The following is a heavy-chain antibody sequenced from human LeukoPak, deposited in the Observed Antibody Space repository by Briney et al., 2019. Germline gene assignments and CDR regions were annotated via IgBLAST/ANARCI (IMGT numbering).Heavy chain of an antibody. J-gene: IGHJ4*02. Sequence: GASVKVSCKASGYTFTSCWIQWVRQAPGQGLEWMGGIIPIFGTANYAQKFQGRVTITADESTSTAYMELSSLRSEDTAVYYCATGIAAAVLLYWGQGTLVTVSS. CDR2: IIPIFGTA. CDR1: GYTFTSCW. D-gene: IGHD6-13*01. V-gene: IGHV1-69*13. CDR3: ATGIAAAVLLY.